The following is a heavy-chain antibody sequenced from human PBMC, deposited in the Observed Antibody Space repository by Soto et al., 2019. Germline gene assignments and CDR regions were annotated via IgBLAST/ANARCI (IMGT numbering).Heavy chain of an antibody. CDR3: ARGRKYYDFWSGYSHPRYYFNY. D-gene: IGHD3-3*01. CDR1: GGSFSSYC. J-gene: IGHJ4*02. Sequence: SETLSLTCAVYGGSFSSYCWSWVRQPPGKGLERIGEINHSGRTNYNPSLKSRVTISVDTSNSQFSLKLSSVTAADTAVYYCARGRKYYDFWSGYSHPRYYFNYWGQGTLVTVSS. V-gene: IGHV4-34*01. CDR2: INHSGRT.